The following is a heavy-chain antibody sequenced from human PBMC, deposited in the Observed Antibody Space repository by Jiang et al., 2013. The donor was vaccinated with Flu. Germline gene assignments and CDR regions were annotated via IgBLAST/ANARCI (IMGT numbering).Heavy chain of an antibody. J-gene: IGHJ4*02. V-gene: IGHV4-59*01. CDR2: IYYSGST. D-gene: IGHD2-2*02. CDR3: AAYTAGTTPYYLDC. CDR1: GGSISGYY. Sequence: PGLVKPSETLSLTCTVSGGSISGYYWTWIRQPPGKGLEWIGHIYYSGSTKYNPSLKSRVTISVDTSKNQFSLKLGSVTAADTAVYYCAAYTAGTTPYYLDCWGQGTLVTVSS.